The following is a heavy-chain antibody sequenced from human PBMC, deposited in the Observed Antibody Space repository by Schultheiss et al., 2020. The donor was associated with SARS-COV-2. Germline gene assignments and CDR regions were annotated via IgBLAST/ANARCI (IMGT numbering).Heavy chain of an antibody. V-gene: IGHV1-18*04. D-gene: IGHD6-19*01. CDR1: GYTFTGYY. Sequence: ASVKVSCKASGYTFTGYYMHWVRQAPGQGLEWMGWISAYNGNTNYAQKLQGRVTMTTDTSTSTAYMELRSLRSDDTAVYYCARETSSGWLIFDYWGQGTLVTVSS. J-gene: IGHJ4*02. CDR2: ISAYNGNT. CDR3: ARETSSGWLIFDY.